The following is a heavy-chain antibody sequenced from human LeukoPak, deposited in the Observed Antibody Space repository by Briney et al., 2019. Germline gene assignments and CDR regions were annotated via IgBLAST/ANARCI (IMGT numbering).Heavy chain of an antibody. CDR2: IYYSGST. V-gene: IGHV4-59*12. D-gene: IGHD3-16*01. CDR1: GGFISSYY. CDR3: ARETIGGVNHHYGMDV. Sequence: SETLSLTCTVSGGFISSYYWSWIRQPPGKGLEWIGYIYYSGSTNYNPSLKSRVTISVDTSKNQFSLKLSSVTAADTAVYYCARETIGGVNHHYGMDVWGQGTTVTVSS. J-gene: IGHJ6*02.